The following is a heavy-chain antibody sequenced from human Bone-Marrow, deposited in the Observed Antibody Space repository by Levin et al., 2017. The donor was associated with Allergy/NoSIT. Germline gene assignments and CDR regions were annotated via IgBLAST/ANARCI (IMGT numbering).Heavy chain of an antibody. J-gene: IGHJ4*02. CDR3: ARDDADGHPLGY. CDR1: GFTFSRYG. Sequence: SCAASGFTFSRYGMHWVRQAPGKGLDCVAVIWYDGSNEYYIDSVKGRFTISRDNSKDTLYLEMTSLRAEDTAIYYCARDDADGHPLGYWGQGTLVTVSS. CDR2: IWYDGSNE. V-gene: IGHV3-33*01.